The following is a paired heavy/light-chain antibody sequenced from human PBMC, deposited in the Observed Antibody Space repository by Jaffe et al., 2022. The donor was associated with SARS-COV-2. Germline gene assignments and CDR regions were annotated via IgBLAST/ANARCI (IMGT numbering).Light chain of an antibody. J-gene: IGKJ2*01. CDR1: QSVSSAY. CDR3: HQYSSSLPNT. V-gene: IGKV3-20*01. CDR2: GTS. Sequence: EIVLTQSPGILSLSPGERATLSCRASQSVSSAYFAWYQQKPGQAPRLLIYGTSTRATGIPDRFSGSGSGTDFTLTIARLEPEDFAVYYCHQYSSSLPNTFGQGTKLEIK.
Heavy chain of an antibody. CDR2: VYYHGRT. Sequence: QMQLQESGPGPVKPSGTLSLTCTVSGGSINTMKYYWGWIRQPPGKGPEWIGSVYYHGRTYLNPSLESRVAILIDAAKNQFSLNVTSMTAADTAVYYCARHGDILTGYFLNYFDSWGQGTLVTVSS. CDR1: GGSINTMKYY. CDR3: ARHGDILTGYFLNYFDS. D-gene: IGHD3-9*01. J-gene: IGHJ4*02. V-gene: IGHV4-39*01.